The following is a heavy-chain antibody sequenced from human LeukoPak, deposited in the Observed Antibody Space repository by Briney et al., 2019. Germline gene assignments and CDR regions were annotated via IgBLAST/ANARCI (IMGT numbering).Heavy chain of an antibody. J-gene: IGHJ4*02. CDR3: ASRPTSAAVAPSDY. CDR2: ISGSGGSA. Sequence: GGSLRLSCVASGFIFNNYAMHWVRQAPGKGLEWVSAISGSGGSAYYADSVKGRFTVSRDNSKNTLYLQMNSLRVEDTATYYCASRPTSAAVAPSDYWGQGTLVTVSS. V-gene: IGHV3-23*01. CDR1: GFIFNNYA. D-gene: IGHD6-19*01.